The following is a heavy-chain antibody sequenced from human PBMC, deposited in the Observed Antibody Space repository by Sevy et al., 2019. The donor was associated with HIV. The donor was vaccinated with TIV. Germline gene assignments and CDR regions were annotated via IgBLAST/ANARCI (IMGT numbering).Heavy chain of an antibody. D-gene: IGHD3-16*01. J-gene: IGHJ5*02. CDR2: IKQDGSEK. Sequence: GGSLRLSCAASGFTFSSYRMNWIRQAPGKGLEWVANIKQDGSEKDYVDSVKGRFTISRDNAKNSLYLEMNTLRAEDTAVYYCATSGGETWGQGTLVTVSS. CDR3: ATSGGET. V-gene: IGHV3-7*01. CDR1: GFTFSSYR.